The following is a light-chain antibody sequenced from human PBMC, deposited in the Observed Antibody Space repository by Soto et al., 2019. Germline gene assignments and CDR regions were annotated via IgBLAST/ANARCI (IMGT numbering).Light chain of an antibody. CDR1: QSVGSN. CDR2: GAS. Sequence: EVLMTQSPATLSVSPGERATLSCTASQSVGSNLAWYQQIPGQAPRLLIYGASSRATGIPDRFSGSGSGTDFTLTISRLEPEDFALYYCQQYGSSRWTFGQGTKVDIK. CDR3: QQYGSSRWT. V-gene: IGKV3-20*01. J-gene: IGKJ1*01.